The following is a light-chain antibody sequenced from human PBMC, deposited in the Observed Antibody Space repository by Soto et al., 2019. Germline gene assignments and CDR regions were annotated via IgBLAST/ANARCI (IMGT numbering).Light chain of an antibody. CDR2: GAS. CDR1: QSVSSSY. J-gene: IGKJ1*01. Sequence: EIVLTQSPGTLSLSSGERATLSCRASQSVSSSYLAWYQQKPGQAPRLLIYGASSRATGIPDRFSGSGSGTDFTLTISRLEPEDFAVYYCQQYGSSPKKFGQGTKVDIK. V-gene: IGKV3-20*01. CDR3: QQYGSSPKK.